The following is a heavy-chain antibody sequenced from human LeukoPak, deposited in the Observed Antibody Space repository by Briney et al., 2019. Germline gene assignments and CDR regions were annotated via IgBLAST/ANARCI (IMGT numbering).Heavy chain of an antibody. CDR1: GYTFTGYY. D-gene: IGHD2-15*01. J-gene: IGHJ3*02. Sequence: ASVKVSCKASGYTFTGYYMHWVRQAPGQGLEWMGWINPNSGGTNYAQKFQGRVTMTRDTSISTAYMELRSLRSDDTAVYYCARDLFGVVVAAIPPDAFDIWGQGTMVTVSS. CDR2: INPNSGGT. CDR3: ARDLFGVVVAAIPPDAFDI. V-gene: IGHV1-2*02.